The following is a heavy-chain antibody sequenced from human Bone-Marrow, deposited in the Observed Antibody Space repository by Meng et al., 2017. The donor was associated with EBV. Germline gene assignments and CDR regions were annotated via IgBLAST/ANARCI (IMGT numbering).Heavy chain of an antibody. CDR2: INHSGSN. V-gene: IGHV4-34*01. J-gene: IGHJ4*02. Sequence: QVQLKVGGAGLLQPSELLSRTCSVVCGSCSGCYWSWIRQPPGKGLEWIGEINHSGSNNYNPSLKSRVTISVDTSKTQFSLKLSSVTAADTAVYYCARRGDYGDTRVSDYWGQGTLVTVSS. CDR3: ARRGDYGDTRVSDY. CDR1: CGSCSGCY. D-gene: IGHD4-17*01.